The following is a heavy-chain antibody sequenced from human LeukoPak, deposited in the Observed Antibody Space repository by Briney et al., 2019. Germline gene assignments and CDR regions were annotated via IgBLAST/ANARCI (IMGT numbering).Heavy chain of an antibody. CDR3: AKDISPRGYSYGQWDY. CDR2: ISWNSGSI. D-gene: IGHD5-18*01. CDR1: GFTFDDYA. J-gene: IGHJ4*02. Sequence: GGSLRLSCAASGFTFDDYAMHWVRQAPGKGLEWVSGISWNSGSIGYADSVKGRFTISRDNAKNSLYLQMNSLRAEDTALYYCAKDISPRGYSYGQWDYWGQGTLVTVSS. V-gene: IGHV3-9*01.